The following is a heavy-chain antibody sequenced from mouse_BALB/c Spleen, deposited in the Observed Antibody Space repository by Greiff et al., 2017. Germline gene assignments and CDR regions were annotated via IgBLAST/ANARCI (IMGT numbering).Heavy chain of an antibody. Sequence: EVKLQESGGGLVQPGGSLKLSCAASGFTFSSYTMSWVRQTPEKRLEWVAYISNGGGSTYYPDTVKGRFTISRDNAKNTLYLQMSSLKSEDTAMYYCARRGGNSEAMDYWGQGTSVTVSS. CDR1: GFTFSSYT. J-gene: IGHJ4*01. V-gene: IGHV5-12-2*01. D-gene: IGHD2-1*01. CDR3: ARRGGNSEAMDY. CDR2: ISNGGGST.